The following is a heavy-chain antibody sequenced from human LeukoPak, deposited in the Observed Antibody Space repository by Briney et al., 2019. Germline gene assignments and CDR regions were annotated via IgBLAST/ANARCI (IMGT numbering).Heavy chain of an antibody. Sequence: SQTQSLTCTVSGGSISSGGYYWSWIRQPPGKGLEWIGYIYHSGSTYYNPSLKSRVTISVDTSKNQFSLKLSSVTAADTAVYYCARAIFGANFDYWGQGTLVTVSS. CDR1: GGSISSGGYY. V-gene: IGHV4-30-2*01. CDR3: ARAIFGANFDY. J-gene: IGHJ4*02. CDR2: IYHSGST. D-gene: IGHD3-3*01.